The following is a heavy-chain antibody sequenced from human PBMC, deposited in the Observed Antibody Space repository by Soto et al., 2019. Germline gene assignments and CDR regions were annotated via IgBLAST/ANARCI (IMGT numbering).Heavy chain of an antibody. CDR2: LYYSGST. V-gene: IGHV4-59*01. J-gene: IGHJ4*01. CDR1: GASNSNYN. CDR3: ARARSHEWELLPQYFDF. Sequence: SEPLSLTRTASGASNSNYNWGWLRQSPGEALDWIGYLYYSGSTNYNPSLKSPVTLSVDKSKNQFSLTLTSVTAADTAIYYCARARSHEWELLPQYFDFWGHGILVTVSS. D-gene: IGHD1-26*01.